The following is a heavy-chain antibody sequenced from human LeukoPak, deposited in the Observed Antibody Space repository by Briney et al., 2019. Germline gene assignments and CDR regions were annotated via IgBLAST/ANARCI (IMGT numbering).Heavy chain of an antibody. CDR3: AKKRDSHETLYFFDY. V-gene: IGHV3-23*01. D-gene: IGHD2-15*01. Sequence: PGGSLRLSCEASGFTFNTYGMTWVRQAPGKGLEWVSAISGSGTSTYYADSVQGRFTISRDNSKNTLSLQMNSLRAEDTAVYYCAKKRDSHETLYFFDYWGKGTLVTVSS. J-gene: IGHJ4*02. CDR1: GFTFNTYG. CDR2: ISGSGTST.